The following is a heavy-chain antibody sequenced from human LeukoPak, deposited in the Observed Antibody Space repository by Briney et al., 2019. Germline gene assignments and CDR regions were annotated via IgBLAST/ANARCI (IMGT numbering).Heavy chain of an antibody. CDR1: GGSISSYY. J-gene: IGHJ5*02. V-gene: IGHV4-59*01. Sequence: SETLSLTCTVSGGSISSYYWSWIRQPPGKGLEWIGYIYYSGSTNYNPSLKSRVTISVDTSKNQFSLKLSSVTAADTAVYYCAREEVEEYCGGDCPRNWFDPWGQGTLVTVSS. D-gene: IGHD2-21*02. CDR2: IYYSGST. CDR3: AREEVEEYCGGDCPRNWFDP.